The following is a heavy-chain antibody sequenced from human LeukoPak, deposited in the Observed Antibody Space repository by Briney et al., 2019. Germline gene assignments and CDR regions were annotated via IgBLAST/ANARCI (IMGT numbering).Heavy chain of an antibody. J-gene: IGHJ6*02. CDR3: AKGQHPTYHDILTGSYGMDV. CDR2: ISGSGGST. V-gene: IGHV3-23*01. CDR1: GFTFSSYA. Sequence: QPGGSLRLSCAASGFTFSSYAMSWVRQAPGKGLEWVSAISGSGGSTYYADSVKGRFTISRDNSKNTLYLQMNSLRAEDTAVYYCAKGQHPTYHDILTGSYGMDVWGQGTTVTVSS. D-gene: IGHD3-9*01.